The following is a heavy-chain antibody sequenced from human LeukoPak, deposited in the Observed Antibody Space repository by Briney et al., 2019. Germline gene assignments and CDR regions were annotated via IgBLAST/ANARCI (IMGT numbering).Heavy chain of an antibody. Sequence: ASVKVSCKASGGTFSSYTISWVRQAPGQGLEWMGRIIPILGIANYAQKFQGRVTITADKSTSTAYMELSSLRSEDTAVYYCARDECSGGSCYSGLWFDPWGQGTLVTVS. D-gene: IGHD2-15*01. CDR1: GGTFSSYT. J-gene: IGHJ5*02. CDR2: IIPILGIA. CDR3: ARDECSGGSCYSGLWFDP. V-gene: IGHV1-69*04.